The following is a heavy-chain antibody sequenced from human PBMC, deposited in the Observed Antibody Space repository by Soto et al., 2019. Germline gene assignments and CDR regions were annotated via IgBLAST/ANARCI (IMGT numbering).Heavy chain of an antibody. CDR2: IHDSGNT. D-gene: IGHD3-10*01. CDR1: GGSVSSGDHY. CDR3: AGGDGHSGSFYYYFPH. J-gene: IGHJ1*01. Sequence: QVQLQESGPGLVKPSQTLSLTCTVSGGSVSSGDHYWSWIRQPPGKGREWIGYIHDSGNTYYNPSFKSRLIMSVDKSKNQFSLKLSSVTAADTAVYFCAGGDGHSGSFYYYFPHWGQGALVTVSS. V-gene: IGHV4-30-4*01.